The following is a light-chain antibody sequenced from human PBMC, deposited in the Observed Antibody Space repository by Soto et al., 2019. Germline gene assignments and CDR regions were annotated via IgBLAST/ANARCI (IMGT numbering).Light chain of an antibody. Sequence: IVLTRSPGTLSLWPLEVSALSFMASQSVSNNYLAWYQQKPGQAPRLLIYGPSNRATGIPDRFSGSGSGTDFTLTISRLEPEDFAVYYCQQYGSSGTFGQGTKVDIK. CDR1: QSVSNNY. CDR3: QQYGSSGT. V-gene: IGKV3-20*01. CDR2: GPS. J-gene: IGKJ1*01.